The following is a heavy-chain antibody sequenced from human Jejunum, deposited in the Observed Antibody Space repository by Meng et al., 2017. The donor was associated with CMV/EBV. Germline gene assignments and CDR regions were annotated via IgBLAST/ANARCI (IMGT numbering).Heavy chain of an antibody. D-gene: IGHD1-26*01. CDR1: GFSLSYRGVA. Sequence: SGFSLSYRGVAVGWIRQPPGKALEWLALVYWDDAKRYRPSLRSRLTIAKDTSENQVVLTMTNIDPVDTGTYYCALGSFGVVGGPELDDYWGQGTLVTVSS. J-gene: IGHJ4*02. CDR3: ALGSFGVVGGPELDDY. CDR2: VYWDDAK. V-gene: IGHV2-5*02.